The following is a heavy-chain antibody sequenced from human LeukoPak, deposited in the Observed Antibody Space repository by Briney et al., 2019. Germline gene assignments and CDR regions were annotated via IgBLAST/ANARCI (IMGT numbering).Heavy chain of an antibody. CDR2: INTYNGNT. J-gene: IGHJ6*03. Sequence: ASVKVSCKASGYTFTSYGISWVRQAPGQGLEWMGWINTYNGNTNYAQKLQGRVTMTTDTSTSTAYMELRSLRSDDTAVYYCARGPIIDIAIVPAAVEYYYMDVWGKGTTVTVSS. V-gene: IGHV1-18*01. CDR1: GYTFTSYG. CDR3: ARGPIIDIAIVPAAVEYYYMDV. D-gene: IGHD2-2*01.